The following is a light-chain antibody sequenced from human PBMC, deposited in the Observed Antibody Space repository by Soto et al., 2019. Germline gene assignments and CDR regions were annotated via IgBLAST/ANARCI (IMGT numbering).Light chain of an antibody. CDR2: DAS. Sequence: IVLTQSPVTLSLSPGERATLSCRASQSVSSYLGWYQQKPGQAPRLLIYDASNRATGIPARFSGSGSGTDFTLTISSLEPEDSAVYYCQQNLGVHTFGQGTKVDIK. J-gene: IGKJ1*01. CDR3: QQNLGVHT. V-gene: IGKV3-11*01. CDR1: QSVSSY.